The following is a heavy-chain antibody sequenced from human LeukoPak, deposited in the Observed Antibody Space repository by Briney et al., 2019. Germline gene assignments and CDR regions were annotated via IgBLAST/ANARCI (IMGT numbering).Heavy chain of an antibody. Sequence: GGSLRLSCAASGFTFSSYSMNWVRQAPGKGLEWVSSISSSSSYIYYADSVKGRFTISRDNAKNSLYLQMNSLIAEDTAVYYCAGAPYDSSGYYYYWGQGTLVTVSS. CDR1: GFTFSSYS. CDR2: ISSSSSYI. CDR3: AGAPYDSSGYYYY. D-gene: IGHD3-22*01. J-gene: IGHJ4*02. V-gene: IGHV3-21*01.